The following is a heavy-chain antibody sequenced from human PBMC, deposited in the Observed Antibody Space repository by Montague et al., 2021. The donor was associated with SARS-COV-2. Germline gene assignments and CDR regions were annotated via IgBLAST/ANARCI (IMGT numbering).Heavy chain of an antibody. Sequence: SETLSLTCTVSGGSISSYYWSWIRQPPRKGLEWIGYIYYSGSTNYNPSLKSPVTISVDTSKNQFSLKLSSVTAADTAVYYCARGDVEMATIKSGGPFYHFDYWGQGTLVTVSS. CDR2: IYYSGST. V-gene: IGHV4-59*13. CDR3: ARGDVEMATIKSGGPFYHFDY. D-gene: IGHD5-24*01. J-gene: IGHJ4*02. CDR1: GGSISSYY.